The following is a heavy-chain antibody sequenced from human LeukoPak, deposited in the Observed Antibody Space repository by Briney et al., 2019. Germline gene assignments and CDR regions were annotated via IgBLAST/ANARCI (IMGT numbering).Heavy chain of an antibody. CDR1: GYTFTSYG. CDR2: ISAHNGNT. CDR3: ARGDCSSTPCYTATTRFDP. D-gene: IGHD2-2*02. Sequence: GASVKVSCKASGYTFTSYGINWVRQAPGQGLEWMGWISAHNGNTNYAQKFQGRVTMTTDTVTNTAYMELRSLRSDDTAVYYCARGDCSSTPCYTATTRFDPWGQGTLVTVSS. J-gene: IGHJ5*02. V-gene: IGHV1-18*01.